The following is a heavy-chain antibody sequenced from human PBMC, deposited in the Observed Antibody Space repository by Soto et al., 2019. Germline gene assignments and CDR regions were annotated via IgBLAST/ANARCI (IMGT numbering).Heavy chain of an antibody. CDR2: ISPSGDAL. CDR1: GFTSSDSY. J-gene: IGHJ4*02. Sequence: QVQLVESGGGLVKPGGSLRLSCVTSGFTSSDSYMSWVRQAPGKGLEWVSYISPSGDALFYADSVKGRFTISRDNAKLSLYLQMNSLRADETAVYYRARRKWFAYDSWGQGTLVTVSS. CDR3: ARRKWFAYDS. V-gene: IGHV3-11*01. D-gene: IGHD3-22*01.